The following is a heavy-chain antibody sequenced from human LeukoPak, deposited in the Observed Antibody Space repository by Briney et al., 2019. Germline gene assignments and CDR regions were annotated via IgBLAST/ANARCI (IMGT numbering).Heavy chain of an antibody. J-gene: IGHJ4*02. Sequence: GGSLRLSCAASGFTFSSYSVNWVRQAPGKGLEWVSSISSSSSYIYYADSVKGRFTISRDNAKNSLYLQMNSLRAEDTAVYYCARGTYYYGSGSYYSTPDYWGQGTLVTVSS. D-gene: IGHD3-10*01. CDR3: ARGTYYYGSGSYYSTPDY. CDR1: GFTFSSYS. CDR2: ISSSSSYI. V-gene: IGHV3-21*01.